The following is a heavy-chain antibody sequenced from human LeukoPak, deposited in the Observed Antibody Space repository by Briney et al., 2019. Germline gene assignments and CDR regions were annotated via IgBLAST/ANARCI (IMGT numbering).Heavy chain of an antibody. CDR2: ISSGSSTR. D-gene: IGHD3-22*01. CDR1: GFTFSSYS. Sequence: GGSLRLSCAASGFTFSSYSMIWVRQAPGKGLEWVSYISSGSSTRCYGDSVKGRFTISRDNSKNTLYLQMNSLGTEDTAVYYCVRGVGIYDSSGYFDYWGQGTLVIVSS. V-gene: IGHV3-48*01. CDR3: VRGVGIYDSSGYFDY. J-gene: IGHJ4*02.